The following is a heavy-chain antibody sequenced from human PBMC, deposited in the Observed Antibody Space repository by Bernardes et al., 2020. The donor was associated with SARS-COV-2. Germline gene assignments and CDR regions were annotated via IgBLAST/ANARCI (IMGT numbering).Heavy chain of an antibody. J-gene: IGHJ6*02. CDR3: ARGVVVAATLFYYGMDV. CDR2: ISAYNGNT. Sequence: ASVKVCCEASGYTFTSYGISWVRQAPGQGLEWMGWISAYNGNTNYAQKLQGRVTMTTDTSASTAYMELRSLRSDDTAVYYCARGVVVAATLFYYGMDVWGQGTTVTVSS. V-gene: IGHV1-18*04. CDR1: GYTFTSYG. D-gene: IGHD2-15*01.